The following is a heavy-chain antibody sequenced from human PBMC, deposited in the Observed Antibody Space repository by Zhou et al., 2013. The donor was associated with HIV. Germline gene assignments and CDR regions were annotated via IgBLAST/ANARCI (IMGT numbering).Heavy chain of an antibody. J-gene: IGHJ4*02. CDR2: IIPILGIA. Sequence: QVQLVQSGAEVKKPGSSVKVSCKASGGTFSSYAISWVRQAPGQGLEWMGRIIPILGIANYAQKFQGRVTITADKSTSTAYMELSSLRSEDTAVYYCARAMPPISDCSGGSCYSFYFDYWGQGTLVTVSS. CDR1: GGTFSSYA. CDR3: ARAMPPISDCSGGSCYSFYFDY. V-gene: IGHV1-69*04. D-gene: IGHD2-15*01.